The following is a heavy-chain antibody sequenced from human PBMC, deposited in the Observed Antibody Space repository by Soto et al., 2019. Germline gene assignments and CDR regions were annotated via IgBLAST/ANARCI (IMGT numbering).Heavy chain of an antibody. V-gene: IGHV3-23*01. Sequence: GGSLRLSCAASGFTFSTYAMSWVRRAPGKGLEWVSGIGGGETDKHYAESVKGGFTISRENSKSTLFLQMRSRGAEDTAAFYCAKDRMGYSSVWDAFDIWGQGTMVTVSS. J-gene: IGHJ3*02. CDR2: IGGGETDK. D-gene: IGHD3-16*02. CDR1: GFTFSTYA. CDR3: AKDRMGYSSVWDAFDI.